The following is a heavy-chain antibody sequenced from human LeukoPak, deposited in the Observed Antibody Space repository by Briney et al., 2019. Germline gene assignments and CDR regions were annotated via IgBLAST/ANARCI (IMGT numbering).Heavy chain of an antibody. J-gene: IGHJ4*02. CDR1: GFTFSSYA. D-gene: IGHD2-2*01. V-gene: IGHV3-23*01. CDR2: ISGSGGNT. Sequence: GGSLRLSCAASGFTFSSYAMSWVRQAPGKGLEWVSGISGSGGNTYYADSVKGRFTISRDNSKNTLYLQMNSLRAEDTAVYYCAKRSVVPAATHFDYWGQGTLVTVSS. CDR3: AKRSVVPAATHFDY.